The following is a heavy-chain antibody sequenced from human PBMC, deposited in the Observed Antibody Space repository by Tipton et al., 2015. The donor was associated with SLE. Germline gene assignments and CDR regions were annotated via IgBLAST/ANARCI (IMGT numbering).Heavy chain of an antibody. J-gene: IGHJ3*02. CDR2: IYYSGST. D-gene: IGHD3-3*01. CDR1: GGSISSHY. V-gene: IGHV4-59*11. CDR3: ARGLEWLPRGAFDI. Sequence: TLSLTCTVSGGSISSHYWSWIRQPPGEGLEWIGYIYYSGSTNYNPSLKSRVTISVDTSKNQFSLKLSSVTAADTAVYYCARGLEWLPRGAFDIWGQGTMVTVSS.